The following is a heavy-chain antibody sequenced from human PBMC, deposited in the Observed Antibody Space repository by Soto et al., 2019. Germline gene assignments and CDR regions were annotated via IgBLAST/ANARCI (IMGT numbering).Heavy chain of an antibody. V-gene: IGHV3-23*01. Sequence: GGSLRLSCAASGFTFDNYAMSWVRQAPGKGLEWLSVISGSGDSTYYADSVKGRFTISRDNSKNTLYLQMTSLSAEDTAVYYCAKDRSSWPPYFFDYWGQGXLVTV. CDR3: AKDRSSWPPYFFDY. CDR1: GFTFDNYA. J-gene: IGHJ4*02. CDR2: ISGSGDST. D-gene: IGHD6-13*01.